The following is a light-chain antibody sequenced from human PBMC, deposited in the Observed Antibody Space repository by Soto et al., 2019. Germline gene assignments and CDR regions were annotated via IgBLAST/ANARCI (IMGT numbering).Light chain of an antibody. CDR1: SIGRKT. V-gene: IGLV3-21*02. J-gene: IGLJ1*01. CDR3: QVWDGTSEV. CDR2: DDS. Sequence: SYEPAQPPAVSVAPGQTARITCGGNSIGRKTVHWYQQRPGQAPVLVVYDDSDRPSDIPERFSGSNSGDTATLTISRVEDGDEADYYCQVWDGTSEVFGTGTKVTVL.